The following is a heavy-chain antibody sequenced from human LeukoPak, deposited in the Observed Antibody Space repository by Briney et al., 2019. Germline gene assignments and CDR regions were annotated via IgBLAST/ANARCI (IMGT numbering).Heavy chain of an antibody. Sequence: KSGGSLRLSCAASGFTFTDYYMSWIRQAPGKGLEWVSYISNSGSSTYYADSVKGRFTISRDIAKNSLYLQMNSLRAEDTAVYSCASGVYHFDHWGQGTLVTVSS. CDR1: GFTFTDYY. J-gene: IGHJ4*02. CDR3: ASGVYHFDH. V-gene: IGHV3-11*04. D-gene: IGHD6-6*01. CDR2: ISNSGSST.